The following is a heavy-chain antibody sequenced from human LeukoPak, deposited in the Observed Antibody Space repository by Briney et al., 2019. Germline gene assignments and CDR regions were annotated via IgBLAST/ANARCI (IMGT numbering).Heavy chain of an antibody. D-gene: IGHD5-18*01. J-gene: IGHJ4*02. Sequence: PGGSLRLSCAASGFTFSNAWMSWVRQAPGKGLEWVVRIKSKSDGGTTVYAVPVKGRFTISRDDTKNTLYLQMHSLKTEYTAVNYGTTVDTAMVSFDYWGQGTLVTVSS. CDR1: GFTFSNAW. V-gene: IGHV3-15*01. CDR2: IKSKSDGGTT. CDR3: TTVDTAMVSFDY.